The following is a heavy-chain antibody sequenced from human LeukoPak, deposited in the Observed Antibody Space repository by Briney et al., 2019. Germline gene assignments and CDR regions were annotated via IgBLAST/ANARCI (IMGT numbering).Heavy chain of an antibody. CDR3: IRALTGRDDY. J-gene: IGHJ4*02. D-gene: IGHD7-27*01. V-gene: IGHV3-23*01. CDR1: GFTFSSYA. Sequence: GGSLRLSCAASGFTFSSYAMSWVRQAPGKGLEWVSAISGSGGSTYYADSVKGRFTISRDNVKNTVYLQMNSLRAEDTAVYYCIRALTGRDDYWGQGTLVTVSS. CDR2: ISGSGGST.